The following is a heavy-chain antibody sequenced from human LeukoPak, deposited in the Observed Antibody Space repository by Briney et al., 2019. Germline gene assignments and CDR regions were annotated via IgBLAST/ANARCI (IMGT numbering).Heavy chain of an antibody. CDR2: ISSSSSTI. D-gene: IGHD6-13*01. Sequence: PGGSLRLSCGASGFPFGNYAMAWVRQAPGKGLEWVSYISSSSSTIYYADSVKGRFTISRDNAKNSLYLQMNSLRAEDTAVYYCAKGVHSSSLYGMDVWGQGTTVTVSS. CDR3: AKGVHSSSLYGMDV. J-gene: IGHJ6*02. CDR1: GFPFGNYA. V-gene: IGHV3-48*01.